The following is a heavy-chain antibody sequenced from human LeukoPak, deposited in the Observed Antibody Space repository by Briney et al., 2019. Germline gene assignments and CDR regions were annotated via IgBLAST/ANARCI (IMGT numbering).Heavy chain of an antibody. CDR1: GGSISSGSYY. Sequence: SETLSLTCTASGGSISSGSYYWSWIRQPAGKGLEWIGRIYTSGSTNYNPSLKSRVTISVDTSKNQFSLKLSSVTAADTAVYYCARDAVAGTLLDYWGQGTLVTVSS. V-gene: IGHV4-61*02. CDR2: IYTSGST. J-gene: IGHJ4*02. CDR3: ARDAVAGTLLDY. D-gene: IGHD6-19*01.